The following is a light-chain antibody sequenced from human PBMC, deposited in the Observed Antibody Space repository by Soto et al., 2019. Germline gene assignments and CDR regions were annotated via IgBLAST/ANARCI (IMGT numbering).Light chain of an antibody. V-gene: IGLV2-14*01. CDR1: RSDVGGYNY. CDR2: DVS. CDR3: SSYTSRSTLV. J-gene: IGLJ2*01. Sequence: QSALTQPASVSGSPGQSITISCTGNRSDVGGYNYVSWYQQHPGKAPKVIIYDVSYRPSGVSNRFSASKSGNTASLTISGLRAEDEADYYCSSYTSRSTLVFGGGTKLTVL.